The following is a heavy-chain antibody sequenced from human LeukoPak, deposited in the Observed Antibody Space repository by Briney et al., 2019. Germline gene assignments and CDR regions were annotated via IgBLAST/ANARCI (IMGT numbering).Heavy chain of an antibody. CDR1: GFTFSSYE. J-gene: IGHJ5*02. CDR2: ISSSGSSI. D-gene: IGHD3-3*01. V-gene: IGHV3-48*03. Sequence: GGSLRLSCAASGFTFSSYEMNWVRQAPGKGLEWVSYISSSGSSISYADSVKGRFTISRDNAKNSLYLQMNSLRAEDTAVYYCARLQEDYGFWSGSRAWFDPWGQGTLVTVSS. CDR3: ARLQEDYGFWSGSRAWFDP.